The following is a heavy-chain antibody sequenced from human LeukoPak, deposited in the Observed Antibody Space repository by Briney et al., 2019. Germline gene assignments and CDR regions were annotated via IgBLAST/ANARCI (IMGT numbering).Heavy chain of an antibody. D-gene: IGHD6-13*01. CDR1: GYTFTAYY. J-gene: IGHJ4*02. Sequence: GASVKVSCKASGYTFTAYYMHWVRQAPGQGLEWMGWINPNSGGTNYAQNFQGRVTMTRDTSISTAYMELSSLRSDDTAVYYCARMSTSWYADYWGREPWSPSPQ. CDR2: INPNSGGT. CDR3: ARMSTSWYADY. V-gene: IGHV1-2*02.